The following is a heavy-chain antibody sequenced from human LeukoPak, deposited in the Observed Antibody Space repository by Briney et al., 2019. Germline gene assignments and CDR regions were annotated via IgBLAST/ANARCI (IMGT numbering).Heavy chain of an antibody. CDR3: ARGSEMATIHDY. CDR2: IYYSGST. Sequence: SETLSLTCTVSGGSISSSSYYWGWIRQPPGKGLEWIGGIYYSGSTYYNPSLKSRVTISVDTSKNQFSLKLSSVTAADTAVYYCARGSEMATIHDYWGQGTLVTVSS. V-gene: IGHV4-39*07. CDR1: GGSISSSSYY. D-gene: IGHD5-24*01. J-gene: IGHJ4*02.